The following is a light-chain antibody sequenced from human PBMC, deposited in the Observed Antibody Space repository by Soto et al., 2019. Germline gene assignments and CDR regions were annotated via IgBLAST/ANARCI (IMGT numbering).Light chain of an antibody. CDR3: QHYSPSPVT. V-gene: IGKV3-20*01. CDR2: DAS. J-gene: IGKJ5*01. Sequence: EIVLTQSPATLSLSPGERATLSCRASQSVDNRLAWYQQKTGQPPRLLIFDASSRATDIPDRFSGRGSGTDFSLTITRLAPEDFALYYCQHYSPSPVTFGQGTRLEI. CDR1: QSVDNR.